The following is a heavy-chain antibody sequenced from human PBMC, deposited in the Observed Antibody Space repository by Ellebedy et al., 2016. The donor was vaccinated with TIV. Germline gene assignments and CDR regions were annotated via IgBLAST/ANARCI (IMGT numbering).Heavy chain of an antibody. V-gene: IGHV3-7*01. Sequence: GGSLRLXCAASGFTFSTYWMHWVRQAPGRGLEWVANIKQDGSEKYYVDSVKGRFTISRDNAKNSLYLQMNSLRAEDTAVYYCARQLGGGGAYWGQGTLVTVSS. CDR2: IKQDGSEK. J-gene: IGHJ4*02. D-gene: IGHD2-21*01. CDR3: ARQLGGGGAY. CDR1: GFTFSTYW.